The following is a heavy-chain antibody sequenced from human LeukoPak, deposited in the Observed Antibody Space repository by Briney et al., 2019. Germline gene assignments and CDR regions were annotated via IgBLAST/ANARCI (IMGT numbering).Heavy chain of an antibody. CDR2: FDPEDGET. Sequence: ASVKVSCKASGGTFSSYAISWVRQAPGKGLEWMGGFDPEDGETIYAQKFQGRVTMTEDTSTDTAYMELSSLRSEDTAVYYCATDLVGATTTLNDYWGQGTLVTVSS. CDR3: ATDLVGATTTLNDY. V-gene: IGHV1-24*01. D-gene: IGHD1-26*01. CDR1: GGTFSSYA. J-gene: IGHJ4*02.